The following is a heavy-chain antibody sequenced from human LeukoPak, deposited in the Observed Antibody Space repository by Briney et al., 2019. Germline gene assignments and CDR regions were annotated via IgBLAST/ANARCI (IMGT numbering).Heavy chain of an antibody. Sequence: SETLSLTCAVYGGSFSGYYWSWIRQPPGKGLEWIGEINHSGSANYNPSLKSRVTISVDTSKNQCSLRLSSVTAADTAVYYCARWGTYASTSNWFDPWGQGTLVTVSS. CDR2: INHSGSA. D-gene: IGHD2-2*01. CDR1: GGSFSGYY. V-gene: IGHV4-34*01. CDR3: ARWGTYASTSNWFDP. J-gene: IGHJ5*02.